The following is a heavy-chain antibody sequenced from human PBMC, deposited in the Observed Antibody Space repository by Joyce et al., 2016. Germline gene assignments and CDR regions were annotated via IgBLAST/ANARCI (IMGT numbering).Heavy chain of an antibody. CDR2: INTNIVNQ. J-gene: IGHJ5*02. CDR1: GYTFSNYG. Sequence: QVQLMQSGSELKRPGASVTISCKDSGYTFSNYGLSWVRQAPGQGLEWIGGINTNIVNQTYAQGFTGRFVFSVDTSVSTAYLRISSLKVEDSALYYCARHVYDFNGPDSYSWFAHWGQGSLITVSS. D-gene: IGHD3/OR15-3a*01. V-gene: IGHV7-4-1*02. CDR3: ARHVYDFNGPDSYSWFAH.